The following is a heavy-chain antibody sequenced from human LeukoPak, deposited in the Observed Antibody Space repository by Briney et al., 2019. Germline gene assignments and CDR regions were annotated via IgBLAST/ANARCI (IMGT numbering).Heavy chain of an antibody. CDR2: IHQNGGRQ. D-gene: IGHD6-6*01. V-gene: IGHV3-7*01. CDR1: GFSFTDYS. Sequence: GGSLRLSCAASGFSFTDYSMSWVRQAPGKGLEWMANIHQNGGRQYYVASVKGRFAISRDNAKNSVSLEMNSLRVEDTAVYFCARDRDSSSHYFDYWGQGALVTVSS. CDR3: ARDRDSSSHYFDY. J-gene: IGHJ4*02.